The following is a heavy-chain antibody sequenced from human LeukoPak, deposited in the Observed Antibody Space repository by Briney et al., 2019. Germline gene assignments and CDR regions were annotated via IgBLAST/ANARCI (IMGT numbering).Heavy chain of an antibody. V-gene: IGHV3-64*01. D-gene: IGHD7-27*01. CDR3: AKDHWGYRGSVSGNYFDY. Sequence: PGGSLRLSCAASGFTFSSYAMHWVRQAPGKGLEYVSAISSNGGSTYYANSVKGRFTISRDNSKNTLYLQMGSLRAEDTAVYYCAKDHWGYRGSVSGNYFDYWGQGTLVTVSS. J-gene: IGHJ4*02. CDR1: GFTFSSYA. CDR2: ISSNGGST.